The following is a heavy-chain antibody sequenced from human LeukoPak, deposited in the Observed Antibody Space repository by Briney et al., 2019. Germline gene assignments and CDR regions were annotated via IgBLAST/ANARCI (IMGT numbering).Heavy chain of an antibody. CDR1: GYTFTGYY. Sequence: ASVKVSCKASGYTFTGYYMHWVRQAPGQGLEWMGWINPNSGGTNYAQKFQGRVTMTRDTSISTAYMELSRLRSDDTAVYYCAREGGYCSSTSCYGDNWFDPWGQGTLVTASS. J-gene: IGHJ5*02. CDR2: INPNSGGT. D-gene: IGHD2-2*01. CDR3: AREGGYCSSTSCYGDNWFDP. V-gene: IGHV1-2*02.